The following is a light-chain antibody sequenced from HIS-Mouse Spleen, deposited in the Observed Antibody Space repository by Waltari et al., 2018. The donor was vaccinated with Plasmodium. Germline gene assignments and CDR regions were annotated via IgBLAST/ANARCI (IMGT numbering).Light chain of an antibody. CDR1: SSDVGGYNY. CDR2: EVS. Sequence: QSALTQPPSASGSPGQSVTISCTGTSSDVGGYNYVSWYQQHPGKAPKIMIYEVSKRPSGGPERFSGSKSGNTASLTVSGLQAEDEADYYCSSYAGSNNLVFGGGTKLTVL. CDR3: SSYAGSNNLV. V-gene: IGLV2-8*01. J-gene: IGLJ2*01.